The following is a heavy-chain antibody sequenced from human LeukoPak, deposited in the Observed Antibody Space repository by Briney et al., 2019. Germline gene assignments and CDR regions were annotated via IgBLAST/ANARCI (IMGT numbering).Heavy chain of an antibody. CDR3: AQGIAAAGTLVDY. J-gene: IGHJ4*02. CDR1: GGSFSGYY. Sequence: SETLSLTCAVYGGSFSGYYWSWIRQPPGKGLEWIGEINHSGSTNYNPSLKSRVTISIDTSKNQFSLKLSSVTAADTAVYYCAQGIAAAGTLVDYWGQGTLVTVSS. D-gene: IGHD6-13*01. CDR2: INHSGST. V-gene: IGHV4-34*01.